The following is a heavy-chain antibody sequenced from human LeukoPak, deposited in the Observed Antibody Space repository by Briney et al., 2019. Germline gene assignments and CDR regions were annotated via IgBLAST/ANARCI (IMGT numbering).Heavy chain of an antibody. CDR1: GYTFTSYG. CDR3: ARASYDFWSGYYHYYYYYMDV. Sequence: GALVKVSCKASGYTFTSYGISWVRQAPGQGLEWMGWISAYNGNTNYAQKLQGRVTMTTDTSTSTAYMELRSLRSDDTAVYYCARASYDFWSGYYHYYYYYMDVWGKGTTVTVSS. V-gene: IGHV1-18*01. CDR2: ISAYNGNT. D-gene: IGHD3-3*01. J-gene: IGHJ6*03.